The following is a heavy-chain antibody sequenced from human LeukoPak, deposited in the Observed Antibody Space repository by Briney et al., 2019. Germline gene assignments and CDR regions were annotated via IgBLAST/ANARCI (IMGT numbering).Heavy chain of an antibody. CDR2: IHHSGST. D-gene: IGHD5-12*01. CDR1: GGSISSTTNW. CDR3: ARGLVDTGRSRFDY. J-gene: IGHJ4*02. Sequence: SETQSLTCAVSGGSISSTTNWWSWVRQPTGKGLEWIGEIHHSGSTNYNPSLNSRVTISVDKPKNQFSLKMTSVTAADTAVYYCARGLVDTGRSRFDYWGQGTQLTLSS. V-gene: IGHV4-4*02.